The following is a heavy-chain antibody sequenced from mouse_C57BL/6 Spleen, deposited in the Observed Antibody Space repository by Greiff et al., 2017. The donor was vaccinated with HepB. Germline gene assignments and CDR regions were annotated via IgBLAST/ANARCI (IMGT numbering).Heavy chain of an antibody. V-gene: IGHV1-15*01. Sequence: QVQLQQSGAELVRPGASVTLSCKASGYTFTDYEMHWVKQTPVHGLEWIGAIDPETGGTAYNQKFKGKAILTADKSSSTAYMELRSLTSEDSTVYYCTRSKLGRFDYWGQGTTLTVSS. CDR3: TRSKLGRFDY. CDR2: IDPETGGT. J-gene: IGHJ2*01. CDR1: GYTFTDYE. D-gene: IGHD4-1*01.